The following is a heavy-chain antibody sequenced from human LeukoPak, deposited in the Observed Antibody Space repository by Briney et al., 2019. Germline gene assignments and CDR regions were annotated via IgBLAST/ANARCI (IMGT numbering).Heavy chain of an antibody. J-gene: IGHJ5*02. CDR2: INHSGST. V-gene: IGHV4-34*01. D-gene: IGHD5-12*01. CDR1: GGSFSGYY. CDR3: ARSWLRLFVDP. Sequence: SETLSLTCAVYGGSFSGYYWSWIRQPPGKGLEWIGEINHSGSTNYNPSLRSRVTISVDTSKNQFSLKLSSVTAADTAVYYCARSWLRLFVDPWGQGTLVTVSS.